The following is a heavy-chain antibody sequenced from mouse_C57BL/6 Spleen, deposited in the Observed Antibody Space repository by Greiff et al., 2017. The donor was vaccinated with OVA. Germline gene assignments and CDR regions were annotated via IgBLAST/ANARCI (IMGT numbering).Heavy chain of an antibody. D-gene: IGHD2-12*01. V-gene: IGHV5-6*01. CDR2: ISSGGSYT. J-gene: IGHJ2*01. Sequence: EVQLQQSGGDLVKPGGSLKLSCAASGFTFSSYGMSWVRQTPDKRLEWVATISSGGSYTYYPDSVKGRFTISRDNAKNTLYLQMSSLKSEDTAMYYCARDYKDYWGQGTTLTVSS. CDR1: GFTFSSYG. CDR3: ARDYKDY.